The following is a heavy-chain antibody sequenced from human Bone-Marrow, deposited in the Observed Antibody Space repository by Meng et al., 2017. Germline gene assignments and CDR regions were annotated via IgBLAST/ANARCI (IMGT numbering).Heavy chain of an antibody. D-gene: IGHD3-10*01. Sequence: GESLKISCAASGFTVSSNYMSWVRQAPGKGLEWVSVIYSGGSTYYADPVKGRFTISRDNSKNTLYLQMNSLRAEDTAVYYCAKDPYGSGSYSKYFQHWGQGTLVTVS. CDR2: IYSGGST. CDR3: AKDPYGSGSYSKYFQH. J-gene: IGHJ1*01. V-gene: IGHV3-53*01. CDR1: GFTVSSNY.